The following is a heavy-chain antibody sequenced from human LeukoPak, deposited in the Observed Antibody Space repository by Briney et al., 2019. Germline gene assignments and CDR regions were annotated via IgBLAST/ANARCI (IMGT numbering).Heavy chain of an antibody. D-gene: IGHD3-22*01. V-gene: IGHV1-69*13. CDR1: GGTFSSYA. CDR2: IIPIFGTA. Sequence: ASVKVSCKASGGTFSSYAISWVRQAPGQGLEWMGGIIPIFGTANYAQKFQGRVTITADESTSTAYMELSSPRSEDTAVYYCATPLDYFDGSGYHQGGDWGQGTLVTVSS. CDR3: ATPLDYFDGSGYHQGGD. J-gene: IGHJ4*02.